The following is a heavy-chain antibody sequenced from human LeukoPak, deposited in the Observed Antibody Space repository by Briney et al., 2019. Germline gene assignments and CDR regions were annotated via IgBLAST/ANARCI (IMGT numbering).Heavy chain of an antibody. V-gene: IGHV3-23*01. CDR2: ISGSGGST. Sequence: SGGSLRLSCAASGFTFSSYAMSWVRQAPGKGLEWVSAISGSGGSTYYADSVKGRFTISRDNSKNTLYLQMNSLRAEDTAVYYSAKAPYGDYEIAWFDPWGQGTLVTVSS. CDR1: GFTFSSYA. CDR3: AKAPYGDYEIAWFDP. D-gene: IGHD4-17*01. J-gene: IGHJ5*02.